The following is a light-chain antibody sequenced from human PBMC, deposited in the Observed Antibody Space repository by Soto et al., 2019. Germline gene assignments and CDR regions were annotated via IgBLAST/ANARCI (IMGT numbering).Light chain of an antibody. V-gene: IGKV3-20*01. Sequence: EIVMTQSPGTLSLSPGERATLSCRASQSVSSRLAWYQQKPGQAPRLLISGASSRATGIPDRFSGSGSGTDFTLTISRLEPEDFALYYCQHYVGGPTVTFGKGTRLEIK. CDR3: QHYVGGPTVT. CDR1: QSVSSR. J-gene: IGKJ5*01. CDR2: GAS.